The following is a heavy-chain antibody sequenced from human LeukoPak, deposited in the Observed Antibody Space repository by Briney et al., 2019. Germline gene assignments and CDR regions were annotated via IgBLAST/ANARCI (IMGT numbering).Heavy chain of an antibody. J-gene: IGHJ6*02. D-gene: IGHD2-2*01. CDR1: GYTFTNSW. CDR3: ARGGRSSYGMDV. V-gene: IGHV5-51*01. Sequence: GESLKISCKGSGYTFTNSWLAWVRQMPGKGLEWMGTIYPGDSDTRYSPSFQGQVTISADKSINTAYLQWSSLKASDTAMYYCARGGRSSYGMDVWGQGTTVTVSS. CDR2: IYPGDSDT.